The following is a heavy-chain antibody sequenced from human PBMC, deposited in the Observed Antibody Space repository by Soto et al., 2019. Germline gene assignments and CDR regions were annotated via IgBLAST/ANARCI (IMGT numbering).Heavy chain of an antibody. V-gene: IGHV1-69*01. CDR2: IIPIFGTR. J-gene: IGHJ5*01. CDR3: ARETTTAGIYRSWIDS. D-gene: IGHD4-4*01. Sequence: QVQLVQSGAEVRKPGSSVKVSCKASGGTFSNDAINWVRQAPGQGLEWMGVIIPIFGTREFGQKFQGRLNMTADESTSTAYMELSSLRSDDTAVYYCARETTTAGIYRSWIDSCGQGTLVTVSS. CDR1: GGTFSNDA.